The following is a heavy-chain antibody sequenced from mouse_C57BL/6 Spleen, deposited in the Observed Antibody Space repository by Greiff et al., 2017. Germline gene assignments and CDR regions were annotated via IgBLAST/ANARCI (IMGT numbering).Heavy chain of an antibody. D-gene: IGHD2-5*01. V-gene: IGHV5-4*01. CDR3: ARESDYYSKSLDY. Sequence: EVQLQESGGGLVKPGGSLKLSCAASGFTFSSYAMSWVRQTPEKRLEWVATISDGGSYTYYPDNVKGRFTISRDNAKNNLYLQMSHLKSEDTAMYYCARESDYYSKSLDYWGQGTTLTVSS. CDR1: GFTFSSYA. J-gene: IGHJ2*01. CDR2: ISDGGSYT.